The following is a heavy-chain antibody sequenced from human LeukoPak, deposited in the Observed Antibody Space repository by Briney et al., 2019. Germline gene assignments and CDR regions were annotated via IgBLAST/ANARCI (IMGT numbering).Heavy chain of an antibody. CDR2: IYYSGST. CDR1: GGSISSSSYY. D-gene: IGHD1-26*01. CDR3: AYSGRSHESYYYYMDV. Sequence: PSETLSLTCTVSGGSISSSSYYWGWIRQPPGKGLEWIGSIYYSGSTYYNPSLKSRVTISVDTSKNQFSLKLSSVTAADTAVYYCAYSGRSHESYYYYMDVWGKGTTVTVSS. V-gene: IGHV4-39*07. J-gene: IGHJ6*03.